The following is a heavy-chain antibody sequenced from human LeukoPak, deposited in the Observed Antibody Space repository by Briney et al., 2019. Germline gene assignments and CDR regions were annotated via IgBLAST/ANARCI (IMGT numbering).Heavy chain of an antibody. CDR3: ARSRGPYPNWFDP. CDR2: IYPGDSDT. D-gene: IGHD2-2*01. Sequence: GESPKISCKGSGYSFTSYWIGWVRPMPGKGLEWMGIIYPGDSDTRYSPSFQGQVTISADKSISTAYLQWSSLKASDTAMYYCARSRGPYPNWFDPWGQGTLVTVSS. V-gene: IGHV5-51*01. J-gene: IGHJ5*02. CDR1: GYSFTSYW.